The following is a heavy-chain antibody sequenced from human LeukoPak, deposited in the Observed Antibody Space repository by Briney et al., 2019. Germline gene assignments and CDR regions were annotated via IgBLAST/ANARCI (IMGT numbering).Heavy chain of an antibody. CDR2: VRGSGDRT. J-gene: IGHJ5*02. V-gene: IGHV3-23*01. Sequence: GASLRLSCAASVYTFCSYPVSWVPRARGRGVAWLTIVRGSGDRTYYADSVRGRINISRDNSKNSVYLQMNSLRAMDTAVNSWAGGNDFWSGTWGQGSLVTVSS. CDR1: VYTFCSYP. D-gene: IGHD3-3*01. CDR3: AGGNDFWSGT.